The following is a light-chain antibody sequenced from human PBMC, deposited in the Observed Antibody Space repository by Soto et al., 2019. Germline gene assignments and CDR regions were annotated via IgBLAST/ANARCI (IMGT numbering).Light chain of an antibody. CDR1: QSISIN. V-gene: IGKV3-15*01. CDR3: QQYNYQGT. J-gene: IGKJ1*01. Sequence: EMVMTQSPGTLSVSPGERATLPCRASQSISINLAWYQQKPGHAPRLLIYGASTRATGIPDRFSGSGSGTQFTLAISSLQSEDSAVYYCQQYNYQGTFGQGTKVDIK. CDR2: GAS.